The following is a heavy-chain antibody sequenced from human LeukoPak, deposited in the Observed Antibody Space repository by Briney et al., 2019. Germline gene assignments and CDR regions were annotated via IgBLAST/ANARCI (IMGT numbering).Heavy chain of an antibody. Sequence: ASVKVSCKASGYTFTSYGISRVRQAPGQGLEGMGWISASNGKTNSAQKLQGRVTMTTDTSTSTAYMELRSLRSDDTAVYYCARDMISGLLWFGESSSYMDVWGKGTTVTVSS. V-gene: IGHV1-18*01. CDR1: GYTFTSYG. J-gene: IGHJ6*03. D-gene: IGHD3-10*01. CDR2: ISASNGKT. CDR3: ARDMISGLLWFGESSSYMDV.